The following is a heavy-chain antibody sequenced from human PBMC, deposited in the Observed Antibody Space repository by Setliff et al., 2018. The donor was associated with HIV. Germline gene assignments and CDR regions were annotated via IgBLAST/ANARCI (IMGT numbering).Heavy chain of an antibody. J-gene: IGHJ6*02. Sequence: SETLSLTCTVSGGSISSETFSWNWIRQPAGKGLEWIGRIYTSGSTDYNPSLTRRVTMSVDTSKNQFSLKLSSVTAADTAVYYCARGGYYYYFGVDVWGQGTTVTVSS. CDR2: IYTSGST. V-gene: IGHV4-61*02. CDR1: GGSISSETFS. D-gene: IGHD3-16*01. CDR3: ARGGYYYYFGVDV.